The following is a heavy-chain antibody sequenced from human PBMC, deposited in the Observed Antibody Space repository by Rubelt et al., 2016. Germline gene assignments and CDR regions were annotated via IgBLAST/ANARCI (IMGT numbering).Heavy chain of an antibody. CDR3: AGVPAFTSRGDS. D-gene: IGHD2-2*01. CDR1: EYTFTNYD. Sequence: QVQLVQSGAEVKKPGASVKVSCKASEYTFTNYDINWVRQATGQGLEWMGWMNADRGNTGYAQKFQGRLTMTRNTSISTAYMELGSLGPEDTAVYYCAGVPAFTSRGDSWGQGTLVTVSS. V-gene: IGHV1-8*01. J-gene: IGHJ4*02. CDR2: MNADRGNT.